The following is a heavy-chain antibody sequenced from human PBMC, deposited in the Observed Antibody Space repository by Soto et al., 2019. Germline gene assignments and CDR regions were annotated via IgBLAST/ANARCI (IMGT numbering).Heavy chain of an antibody. V-gene: IGHV1-46*01. CDR1: GYTFTSYY. CDR3: ARDNGYRGYDLVGATYYSGY. D-gene: IGHD5-12*01. Sequence: ASVKVSCKASGYTFTSYYMHWVRQAPGQGLEWMGIINPSGGSTSCAQKFQGRVTMTRDTSTSTVYMELSSLRSEDTAVYYCARDNGYRGYDLVGATYYSGYWGQGTLVTVAS. CDR2: INPSGGST. J-gene: IGHJ4*02.